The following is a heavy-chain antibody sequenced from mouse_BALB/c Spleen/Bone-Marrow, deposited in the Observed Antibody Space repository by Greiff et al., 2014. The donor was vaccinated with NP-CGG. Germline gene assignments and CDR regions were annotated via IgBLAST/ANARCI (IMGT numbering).Heavy chain of an antibody. CDR3: ARDYGYAMDY. V-gene: IGHV5-17*02. Sequence: EVKLVESGGGLVQPGGSRKLSCAASGITFSSFGMHWVRQAPEKGLEWVAYISSGSSTIYYADTVKGRFIISRDNPKNTLFLQMTSLRSEETAMYYCARDYGYAMDYWGQGTSVTVSS. CDR1: GITFSSFG. D-gene: IGHD1-1*01. CDR2: ISSGSSTI. J-gene: IGHJ4*01.